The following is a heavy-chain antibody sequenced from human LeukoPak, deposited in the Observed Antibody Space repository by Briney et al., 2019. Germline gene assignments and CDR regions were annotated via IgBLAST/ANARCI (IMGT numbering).Heavy chain of an antibody. CDR2: MNPTSGKT. CDR3: ARGARGSSSWVGWFDP. V-gene: IGHV1-8*01. CDR1: GYTFTSYD. Sequence: ASVKVSCKASGYTFTSYDINWVRQATGQGLEWMGWMNPTSGKTGYAQKFQGRVTITRNTSISTAYMELSSLRSEDTAVYYCARGARGSSSWVGWFDPWGQGNLVTVSS. D-gene: IGHD6-13*01. J-gene: IGHJ5*02.